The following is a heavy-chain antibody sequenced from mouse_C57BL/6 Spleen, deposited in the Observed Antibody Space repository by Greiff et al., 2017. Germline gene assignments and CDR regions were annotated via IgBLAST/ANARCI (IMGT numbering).Heavy chain of an antibody. D-gene: IGHD2-1*01. CDR2: IRNKANGYTT. J-gene: IGHJ4*01. V-gene: IGHV7-3*01. CDR1: GFTFTDYY. Sequence: EVKLMESGGGLVQPGGSLSLSCAASGFTFTDYYMSWVRQPPGKALEWLGFIRNKANGYTTEYSASVKGRFTISRDNSQSILYLQMNALRAEDSATYYCARWGNLRGMDYWGQGTSVTVSS. CDR3: ARWGNLRGMDY.